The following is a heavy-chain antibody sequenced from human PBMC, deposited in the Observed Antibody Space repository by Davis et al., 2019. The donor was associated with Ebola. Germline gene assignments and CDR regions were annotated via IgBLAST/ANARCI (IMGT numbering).Heavy chain of an antibody. V-gene: IGHV1-18*01. Sequence: AASVKVSCKASGYTFTSYAMHWVRQAPGQRLEWMGWISAYNGNTNYAQKLQGRVTMTTDTSTSTAYMELRSLRSDDTAVYYCARGDGIVVVVAAVYGMDVWGKGTTVTVSS. CDR3: ARGDGIVVVVAAVYGMDV. CDR1: GYTFTSYA. J-gene: IGHJ6*04. CDR2: ISAYNGNT. D-gene: IGHD2-15*01.